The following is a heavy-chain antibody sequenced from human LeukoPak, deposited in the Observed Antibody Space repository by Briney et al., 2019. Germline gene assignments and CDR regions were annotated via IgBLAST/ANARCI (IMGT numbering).Heavy chain of an antibody. J-gene: IGHJ4*02. Sequence: PGGSLRLSCAASGVTVSSNYMSWVRQAPGKGLEWVSVIYSGGSTYYADSVKGRFTISRHNSKNTLYLQMNSLRAEDTAVYYCASSGKDYGDYKDPYYFDYWGQGTLVTVSS. D-gene: IGHD4-17*01. CDR1: GVTVSSNY. V-gene: IGHV3-53*04. CDR2: IYSGGST. CDR3: ASSGKDYGDYKDPYYFDY.